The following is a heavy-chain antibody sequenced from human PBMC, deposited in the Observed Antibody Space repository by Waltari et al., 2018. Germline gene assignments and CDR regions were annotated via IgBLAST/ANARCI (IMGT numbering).Heavy chain of an antibody. D-gene: IGHD3-16*01. V-gene: IGHV5-51*03. CDR1: GYRFASSW. J-gene: IGHJ3*01. CDR2: IFPGDSDT. CDR3: ARHPLVWVASTQNAFDV. Sequence: EVQLVQSGAEVRKPGESLKISCMGSGYRFASSWIGWVRQMPGKGVEGMGIIFPGDSDTRYSPSFQGHVTISADTSNSTAYLQLTNLKASDTAMYYCARHPLVWVASTQNAFDVWGQGTMVTVSS.